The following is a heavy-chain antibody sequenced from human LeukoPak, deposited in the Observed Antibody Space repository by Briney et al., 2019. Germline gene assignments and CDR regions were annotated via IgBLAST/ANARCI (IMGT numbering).Heavy chain of an antibody. D-gene: IGHD4-17*01. CDR1: GFTFSSYA. Sequence: GGSLRLSCAASGFTFSSYAMSWVRQAPGKGLEWVSAISGSGGSTYYADSVKGRFIISRDNSKNTLYLQMNSLRAEDTAVYYCAKGSTVIRYYYYYYVDVWGKGTTVTVSS. CDR3: AKGSTVIRYYYYYYVDV. CDR2: ISGSGGST. J-gene: IGHJ6*03. V-gene: IGHV3-23*01.